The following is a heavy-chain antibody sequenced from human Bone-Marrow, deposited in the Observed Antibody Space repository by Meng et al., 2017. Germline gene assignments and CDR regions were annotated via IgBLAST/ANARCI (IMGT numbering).Heavy chain of an antibody. CDR3: ATHSYAYSSSWYLFSDYYYYYGMDV. CDR1: GYTFTSYY. V-gene: IGHV1-46*01. J-gene: IGHJ6*02. Sequence: ASVKVSCKASGYTFTSYYMHWVRQAPGQGLEWMGIINPSGGSTSYAQKFQGRVTMTRDTSTSTVYMELRSLRSDDTAVYYCATHSYAYSSSWYLFSDYYYYYGMDVWGQGTTVTVSS. CDR2: INPSGGST. D-gene: IGHD6-13*01.